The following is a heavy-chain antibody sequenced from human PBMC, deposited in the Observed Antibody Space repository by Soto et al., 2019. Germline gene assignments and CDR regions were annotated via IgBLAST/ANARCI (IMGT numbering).Heavy chain of an antibody. CDR1: GFPFSNYG. CDR3: ATELNDMEAFDI. D-gene: IGHD1-1*01. J-gene: IGHJ3*02. CDR2: TWYDGINK. V-gene: IGHV3-33*03. Sequence: QVQLVESGGGVVQPGGSLRLSCVASGFPFSNYGMHWVRQTPGKGLDWVAMTWYDGINKYYADSVKDRFTISRDNCKNTLYLQMNSLRDEDSAVYYCATELNDMEAFDIWGQGTMVTVSS.